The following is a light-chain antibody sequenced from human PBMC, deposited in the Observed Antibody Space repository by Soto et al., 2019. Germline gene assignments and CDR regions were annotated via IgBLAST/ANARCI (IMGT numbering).Light chain of an antibody. CDR2: GNS. CDR3: VAWDGGLFI. J-gene: IGLJ1*01. CDR1: SANFGKSI. Sequence: QSFLTHSPSVAGTPGQRFTISCSGSSANFGKSIVSWYQQLPGRAPKVVVYGNSQRRLGVAVRFSGSKSATSPSLAISGLLAEDDADYYRVAWDGGLFIFRSGCAVTVL. V-gene: IGLV1-44*01.